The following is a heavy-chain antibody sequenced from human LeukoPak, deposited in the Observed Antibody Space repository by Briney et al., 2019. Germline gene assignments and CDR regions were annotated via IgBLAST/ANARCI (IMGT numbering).Heavy chain of an antibody. CDR3: ARGRFDY. V-gene: IGHV4-34*01. J-gene: IGHJ4*02. CDR2: INHSGST. CDR1: GGSFSGYY. Sequence: SETLSLTCAVYGGSFSGYYWSWIRQPPGKGLEWIGEINHSGSTNYNPSLKSRVTISVDTSKNQFSLRLSSVTAADTAVYYCARGRFDYWGQGTLVTVSS.